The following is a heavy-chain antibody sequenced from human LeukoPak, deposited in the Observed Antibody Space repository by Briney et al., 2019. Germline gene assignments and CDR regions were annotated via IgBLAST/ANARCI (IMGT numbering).Heavy chain of an antibody. CDR3: TTKSSTSCENDY. CDR2: IYSGGST. J-gene: IGHJ4*02. Sequence: GGSLRLSCAASGFTVSSNYMSWVRQAPGKGLEWVSVIYSGGSTYYADSVKGRFTISRDNSKNTLYLQMNSLRAEDTAVYYCTTKSSTSCENDYWGQGTLVTVSS. CDR1: GFTVSSNY. D-gene: IGHD2-2*01. V-gene: IGHV3-53*01.